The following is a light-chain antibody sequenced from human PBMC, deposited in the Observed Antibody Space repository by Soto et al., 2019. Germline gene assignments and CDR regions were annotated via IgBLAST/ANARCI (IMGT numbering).Light chain of an antibody. CDR1: QGIRSD. CDR3: LQYNSYPPLLT. CDR2: AAS. J-gene: IGKJ4*01. Sequence: DLQMTQSPSSLFASVGDRVTITCRASQGIRSDLGWYQQKPGKAPKRLIYAASSLQSGAPSRFSGSGSGTEFTLTISSLQPEDFATYYCLQYNSYPPLLTFGGGTKVEIK. V-gene: IGKV1-17*01.